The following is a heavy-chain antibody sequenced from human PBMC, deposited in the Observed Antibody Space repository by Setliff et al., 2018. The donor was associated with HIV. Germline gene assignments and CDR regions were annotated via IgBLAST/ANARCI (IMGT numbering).Heavy chain of an antibody. CDR3: VRDEKRAAGGTLYYFDL. D-gene: IGHD1-1*01. V-gene: IGHV1-18*01. CDR2: ITDDNRDT. Sequence: GASVKVSCKASGYIFGPYGFSWVRQVPGQRLEWMGWITDDNRDTHSARNFQGRITLTTDISTTTAYMELRNLTPDDTAVYFCVRDEKRAAGGTLYYFDLWGQGTLVTVSS. J-gene: IGHJ4*02. CDR1: GYIFGPYG.